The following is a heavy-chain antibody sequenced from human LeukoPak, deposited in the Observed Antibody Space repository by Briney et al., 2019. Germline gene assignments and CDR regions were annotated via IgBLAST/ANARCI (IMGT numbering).Heavy chain of an antibody. D-gene: IGHD3-22*01. CDR3: ARDCPCYYYDSSGSTKGAFDI. J-gene: IGHJ3*02. CDR2: INPSGGST. CDR1: GYTFTGYY. V-gene: IGHV1-46*01. Sequence: ASVKVSCKASGYTFTGYYMHWVRQAPGQGLEWMGIINPSGGSTSYAQKFQGRVTMTRDTSTSTVYMELSSLRSEDTAVYYCARDCPCYYYDSSGSTKGAFDIWGQGTMVTASS.